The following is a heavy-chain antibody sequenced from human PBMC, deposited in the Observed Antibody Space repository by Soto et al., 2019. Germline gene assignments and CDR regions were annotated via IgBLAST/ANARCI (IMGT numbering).Heavy chain of an antibody. J-gene: IGHJ4*02. Sequence: VQLMQSGAEVKQPGSSVKVSCKASGGTFSSHSINWVRQAPGQGLEWMGGIITLFGTANYAQNFQGRVTITAAQSTRTAYMALNSLRSDDTAVYYCAREVGYGDFSAALLDWGQGTLVTVSS. CDR1: GGTFSSHS. CDR3: AREVGYGDFSAALLD. CDR2: IITLFGTA. V-gene: IGHV1-69*01. D-gene: IGHD4-17*01.